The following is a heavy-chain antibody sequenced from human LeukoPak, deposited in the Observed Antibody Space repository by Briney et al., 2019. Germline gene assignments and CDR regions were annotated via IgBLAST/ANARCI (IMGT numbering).Heavy chain of an antibody. J-gene: IGHJ4*02. Sequence: GGSLKLYCAASGFTFSGSAMHWVRQASGKGLEWVGRIRSKANSYATAYAASVKGRFTISRDDSKNTAYLQMNSLKTEDTAVYYCTRGLAAADNYWGQGTLVTVSS. CDR1: GFTFSGSA. CDR3: TRGLAAADNY. D-gene: IGHD6-13*01. V-gene: IGHV3-73*01. CDR2: IRSKANSYAT.